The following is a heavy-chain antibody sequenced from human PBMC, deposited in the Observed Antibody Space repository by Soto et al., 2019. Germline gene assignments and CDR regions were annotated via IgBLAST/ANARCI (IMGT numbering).Heavy chain of an antibody. V-gene: IGHV3-66*01. CDR3: ARGRWLRLLDC. D-gene: IGHD5-12*01. Sequence: EVQLVESGGGLVQPGGSLGLSCAASGFTVSSYYMSWVRQAPGKGLEWVSIIYSGGSTYYADSVKGRFIISRDNSKNTLYLQMNSLRAEDTAVYYCARGRWLRLLDCWGQGTLVTVSS. CDR1: GFTVSSYY. J-gene: IGHJ4*02. CDR2: IYSGGST.